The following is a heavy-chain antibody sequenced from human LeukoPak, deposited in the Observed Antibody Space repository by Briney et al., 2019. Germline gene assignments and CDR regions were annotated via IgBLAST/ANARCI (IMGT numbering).Heavy chain of an antibody. CDR1: VGTFIIYA. V-gene: IGHV1-69*05. D-gene: IGHD6-6*01. Sequence: SVTVSCMASVGTFIIYAISWVRQAPGQGGEGMGGIIPIFGTANYAQKFQGRVTITTDESTSTAYMELSSLRSEDTAVYYCANTNHASGYSSSPDNDAFDIWGQGTMVTVSS. CDR2: IIPIFGTA. CDR3: ANTNHASGYSSSPDNDAFDI. J-gene: IGHJ3*02.